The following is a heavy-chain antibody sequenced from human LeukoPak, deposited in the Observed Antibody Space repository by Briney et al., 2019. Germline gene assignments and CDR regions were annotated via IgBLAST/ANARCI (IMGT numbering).Heavy chain of an antibody. CDR1: GFTFGDYA. Sequence: GGSLRLSCTASGFTFGDYAMSWVRQALGKGLEWVGFIRSKAYVGTIEYAASVKGRFTISRDDSKSIAYLQMNSLKTEDTVVYYCTRVASFDWLPYGARFDYWGQGTLVTVSS. V-gene: IGHV3-49*04. CDR2: IRSKAYVGTI. CDR3: TRVASFDWLPYGARFDY. D-gene: IGHD3-9*01. J-gene: IGHJ4*02.